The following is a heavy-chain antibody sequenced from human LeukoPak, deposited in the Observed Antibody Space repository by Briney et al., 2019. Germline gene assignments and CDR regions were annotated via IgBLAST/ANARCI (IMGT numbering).Heavy chain of an antibody. D-gene: IGHD1-26*01. V-gene: IGHV4-30-4*07. J-gene: IGHJ5*02. Sequence: PSETLSLTCAVSGGSISSGGYSWSWIRQPPGKGLEWIGYVYYSGSTYYNPSLKSRVTISVDTSKNQFSLKLSSVTAADTAVYYCARNTYSGSDWFDPWGQGTLVTVSS. CDR1: GGSISSGGYS. CDR2: VYYSGST. CDR3: ARNTYSGSDWFDP.